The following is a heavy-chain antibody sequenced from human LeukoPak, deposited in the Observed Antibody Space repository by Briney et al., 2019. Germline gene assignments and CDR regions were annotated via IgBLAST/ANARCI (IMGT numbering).Heavy chain of an antibody. CDR1: GGSFSGYY. CDR2: INHSGST. Sequence: SETLSLTCAVYGGSFSGYYWSWIRQPPEKGLEWIGEINHSGSTNYNPSLKSLVTISVDTSKNQFSLKLTSVTAADTAVYYCARGGRLAAAGADYWGQGTLVTVSS. V-gene: IGHV4-34*01. J-gene: IGHJ4*02. D-gene: IGHD6-13*01. CDR3: ARGGRLAAAGADY.